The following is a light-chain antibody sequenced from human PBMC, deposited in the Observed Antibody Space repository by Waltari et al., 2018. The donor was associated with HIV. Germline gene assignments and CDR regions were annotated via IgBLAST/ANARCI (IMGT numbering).Light chain of an antibody. Sequence: QSALTQPASVSGSPGQSITISCTGTSSDVGGYNYVSWYQQHPGKAPKVMIYEVTNRPAGVSNRFSGSKSGNTASLTISGLQAEDEADYYCTSYTSSDSVVFGGGTKLTAL. V-gene: IGLV2-14*01. CDR3: TSYTSSDSVV. CDR1: SSDVGGYNY. J-gene: IGLJ2*01. CDR2: EVT.